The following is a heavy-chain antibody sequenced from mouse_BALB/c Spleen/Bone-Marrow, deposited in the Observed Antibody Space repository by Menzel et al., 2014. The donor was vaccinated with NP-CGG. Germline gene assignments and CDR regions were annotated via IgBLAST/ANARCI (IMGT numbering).Heavy chain of an antibody. CDR2: INPYNGGT. CDR3: ARSYYDYDDAMDY. Sequence: VQLKQSGPELVKPGASMKISCKASGYSFTGYTMNWVKQSHGKNLEWIGLINPYNGGTSYNQKFKGKATLTVDKSSSTAYMKLLSLTSEDSAVYYCARSYYDYDDAMDYWGQGTSVTVSS. V-gene: IGHV1-18*01. D-gene: IGHD2-4*01. J-gene: IGHJ4*01. CDR1: GYSFTGYT.